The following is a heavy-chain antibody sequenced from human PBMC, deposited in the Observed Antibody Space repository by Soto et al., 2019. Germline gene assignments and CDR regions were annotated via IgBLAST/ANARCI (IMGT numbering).Heavy chain of an antibody. CDR3: TTRTDTAMVTSDY. Sequence: LRLSCAASGFTFSNAWMSWVRQAPGKGLEWVGRIKSKTDGGTTDYAAPVKGRFTISRDDSKNTLYLQMNSLKTEDTAVYYCTTRTDTAMVTSDYWGQGTLVTVSS. J-gene: IGHJ4*02. V-gene: IGHV3-15*01. CDR1: GFTFSNAW. D-gene: IGHD5-18*01. CDR2: IKSKTDGGTT.